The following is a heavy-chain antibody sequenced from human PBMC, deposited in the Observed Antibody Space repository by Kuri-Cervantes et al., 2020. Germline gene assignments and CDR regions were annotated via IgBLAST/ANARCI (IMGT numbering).Heavy chain of an antibody. CDR2: ISGWGGRT. CDR1: GFTFSSYA. J-gene: IGHJ3*02. D-gene: IGHD3-3*01. V-gene: IGHV3-23*01. CDR3: VKVQSRSIFFRVAFDM. Sequence: GESLKISCAASGFTFSSYAMSWVRQAPGKGLEWVSGISGWGGRTYYADSVKGRFTISRDNSKNTLYLQMSSLRAEDTAVYYCVKVQSRSIFFRVAFDMWGQGTMVTVSS.